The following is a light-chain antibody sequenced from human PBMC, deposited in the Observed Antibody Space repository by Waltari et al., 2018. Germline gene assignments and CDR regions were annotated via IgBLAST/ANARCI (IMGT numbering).Light chain of an antibody. CDR3: QHYVRLPVT. Sequence: IVLTQSPGTLSLSPGERATLSCWASQRVGRSLAWYQQKRGQAPRLLISGASTRATGIPDRFSGSGSGTDFSLTISRLEPEDFAVYYCQHYVRLPVTFGQGTKLEIK. J-gene: IGKJ1*01. V-gene: IGKV3-20*01. CDR1: QRVGRS. CDR2: GAS.